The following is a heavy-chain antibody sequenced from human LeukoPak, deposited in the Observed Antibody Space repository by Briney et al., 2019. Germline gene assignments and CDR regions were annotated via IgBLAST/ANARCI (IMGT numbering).Heavy chain of an antibody. D-gene: IGHD6-13*01. J-gene: IGHJ5*02. CDR3: AKGAGAGKVDWFDP. V-gene: IGHV3-23*01. Sequence: PGGSLRLSCAASGFTFSAFAMTWVRQAPGKAPEWISSITGAGNSVFYADSVKGRFTFSRDNSRNTLYLQMDSLRAEDTAVYYCAKGAGAGKVDWFDPWGQGTQVTVSS. CDR2: ITGAGNSV. CDR1: GFTFSAFA.